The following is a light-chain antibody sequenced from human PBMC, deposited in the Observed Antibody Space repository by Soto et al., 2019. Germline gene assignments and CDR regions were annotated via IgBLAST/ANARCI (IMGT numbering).Light chain of an antibody. J-gene: IGKJ1*01. CDR2: GAS. Sequence: IVMTQSPATLSVSPGERATLSCRASQSVSNNLAWYQQKPGQAPRLLIYGASTRATGIPARFSGSGSGTEFTLTISSLQSEDFALYYCQQYKNWPRTFGQGTKVDIK. V-gene: IGKV3-15*01. CDR1: QSVSNN. CDR3: QQYKNWPRT.